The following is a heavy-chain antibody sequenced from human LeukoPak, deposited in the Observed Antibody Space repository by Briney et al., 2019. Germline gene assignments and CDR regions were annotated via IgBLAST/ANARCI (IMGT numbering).Heavy chain of an antibody. CDR2: VSPSGDIT. D-gene: IGHD3-16*01. Sequence: GGSLRLSCAGSGFSFSSHGMNWVRQAPGKGLEWVSGVSPSGDITYYTDSVRGRFTISRDNFKNTLSLQVNSLRAEDTAMYYCAKDDDWGRYKHWGQGTLVTVSS. V-gene: IGHV3-23*01. J-gene: IGHJ1*01. CDR1: GFSFSSHG. CDR3: AKDDDWGRYKH.